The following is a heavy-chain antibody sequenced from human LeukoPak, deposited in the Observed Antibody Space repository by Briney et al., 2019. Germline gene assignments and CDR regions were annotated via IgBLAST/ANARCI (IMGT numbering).Heavy chain of an antibody. Sequence: ASVKVSCKASGYTFTGYYMHWVRQAPGQGLEWMGWINPNSGGTNYAQKFQGWVTMTRDTSISTAYMELSRLKSNDTAVYYCARGGLVTYSSSSNFDYWGQGTLVTVSS. CDR2: INPNSGGT. J-gene: IGHJ4*02. V-gene: IGHV1-2*04. CDR3: ARGGLVTYSSSSNFDY. CDR1: GYTFTGYY. D-gene: IGHD6-6*01.